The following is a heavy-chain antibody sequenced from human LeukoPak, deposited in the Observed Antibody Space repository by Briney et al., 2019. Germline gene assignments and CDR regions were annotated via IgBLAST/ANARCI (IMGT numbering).Heavy chain of an antibody. V-gene: IGHV4-39*01. Sequence: SETLSLTCAVSGGSMGTSGYYWGWSRQPPGKGLEWIGSIYYTGSTYYNPSLKSRVTISVDTSKKQFSLKLTSVTAADTAVYYCARLVGNYGDGAFDIWSQGTMVTVSS. CDR1: GGSMGTSGYY. CDR3: ARLVGNYGDGAFDI. D-gene: IGHD4-17*01. J-gene: IGHJ3*02. CDR2: IYYTGST.